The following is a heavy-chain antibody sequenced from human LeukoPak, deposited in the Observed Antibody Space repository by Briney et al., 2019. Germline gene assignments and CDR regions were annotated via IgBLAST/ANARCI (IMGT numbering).Heavy chain of an antibody. D-gene: IGHD2-2*01. CDR1: GFTFSSYA. CDR2: ISGSGGST. J-gene: IGHJ6*02. CDR3: AKNGPIVPALYYYYGMDV. V-gene: IGHV3-23*01. Sequence: GGSLRLSCAASGFTFSSYAMHWVRQAPGKGLEWVSAISGSGGSTYYADSVKGRFTISRDNSKNTLYLQMNSLTAEDTAVYYCAKNGPIVPALYYYYGMDVWGQGTTVTVSS.